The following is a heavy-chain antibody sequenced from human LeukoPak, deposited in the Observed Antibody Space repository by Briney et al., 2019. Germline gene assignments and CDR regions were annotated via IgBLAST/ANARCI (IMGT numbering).Heavy chain of an antibody. V-gene: IGHV1-3*01. CDR2: INAGNGNT. J-gene: IGHJ4*02. CDR3: ARSVVRGVIRPHFDY. CDR1: GYTFTSYA. Sequence: ASVKVSCKASGYTFTSYAMHWVRQAPGQRLEWMGWINAGNGNTKYSQKFQSRVTITRDTSASTAYMELSSLRSEDTAVYYCARSVVRGVIRPHFDYWGQGTLVTVSS. D-gene: IGHD3-10*01.